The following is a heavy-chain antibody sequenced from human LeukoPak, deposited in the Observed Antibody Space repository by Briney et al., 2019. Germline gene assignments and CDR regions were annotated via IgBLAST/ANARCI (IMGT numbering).Heavy chain of an antibody. CDR1: GGSFSDYY. CDR3: ARDYGSGSPLDY. V-gene: IGHV4-34*01. Sequence: SETLSLTCAVYGGSFSDYYWSWIRQPPGKGLEWIGEINHSGSTNYNPSLKSRVTISVDTSKNQFSLKLSSVTAADTAVYYCARDYGSGSPLDYWGQGTLVTVSS. J-gene: IGHJ4*02. CDR2: INHSGST. D-gene: IGHD3-10*01.